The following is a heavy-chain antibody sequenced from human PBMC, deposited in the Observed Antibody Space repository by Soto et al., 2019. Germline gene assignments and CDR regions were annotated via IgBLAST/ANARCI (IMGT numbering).Heavy chain of an antibody. V-gene: IGHV1-18*01. CDR1: GYTFTSYG. J-gene: IGHJ6*02. CDR3: ARLQKLVSYYYYYGMDV. D-gene: IGHD6-13*01. CDR2: ISAYNGNT. Sequence: ASVKVSCKASGYTFTSYGISWVRQAPGQGLEWMGWISAYNGNTNYAQKLQGRVTMTTDTSTSTAYMELRSLRSDDTAVYYCARLQKLVSYYYYYGMDVWGQGTTVTVSS.